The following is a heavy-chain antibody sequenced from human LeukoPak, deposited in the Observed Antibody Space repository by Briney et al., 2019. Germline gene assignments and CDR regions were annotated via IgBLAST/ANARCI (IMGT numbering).Heavy chain of an antibody. CDR2: INSDGSST. V-gene: IGHV3-74*01. Sequence: GGSLRLSCAASGFTFSSYWMHWVRQAPGKGLVWVSRINSDGSSTSYADSVKGKFTISRDNAKNTLYLQMNSLRAEDTAVYYGARVSLRLSGYPYWGQGTRVTVSS. J-gene: IGHJ4*02. CDR1: GFTFSSYW. CDR3: ARVSLRLSGYPY. D-gene: IGHD3-3*01.